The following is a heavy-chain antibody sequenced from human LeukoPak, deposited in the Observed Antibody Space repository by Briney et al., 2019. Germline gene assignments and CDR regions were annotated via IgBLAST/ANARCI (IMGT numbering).Heavy chain of an antibody. CDR2: ISYDGSNK. V-gene: IGHV3-30*03. Sequence: GGSLRLSCAASGFTFSSYGMHWVRQAPGKGLEWVAIISYDGSNKYYADSVKGRFTISRDNSKNTLYLQMNSLRAEDTAVYYCAREGDSSGYYGMDVWGQGTTVTVSS. CDR1: GFTFSSYG. CDR3: AREGDSSGYYGMDV. D-gene: IGHD3-22*01. J-gene: IGHJ6*02.